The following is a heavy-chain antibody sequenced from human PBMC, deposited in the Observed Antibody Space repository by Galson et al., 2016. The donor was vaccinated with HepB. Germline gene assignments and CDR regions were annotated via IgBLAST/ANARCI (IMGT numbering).Heavy chain of an antibody. CDR3: ARLFGFSSDIKRA. V-gene: IGHV3-48*03. J-gene: IGHJ5*02. CDR2: ISGTGSTI. Sequence: SLRLSCAASGFTFSSYEMNWVRQAPGKGLEWVSYISGTGSTIYYADSVKGRFTISRDNTNNSLHLQMNSLRGEDTGVYYCARLFGFSSDIKRAWGQGTLVTVSS. CDR1: GFTFSSYE. D-gene: IGHD2-15*01.